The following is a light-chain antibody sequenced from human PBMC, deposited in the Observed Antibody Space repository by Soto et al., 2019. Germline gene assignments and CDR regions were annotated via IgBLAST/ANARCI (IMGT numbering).Light chain of an antibody. J-gene: IGKJ3*01. CDR1: QSISIY. CDR3: QQSYTTPFT. V-gene: IGKV1-39*01. CDR2: AAS. Sequence: DIQMTQSPSSLSASVGDRVTITCRASQSISIYLNWYQQKPGKAPKLLIYAASSLQSGVPSRFSGSGSGIDLTLTISSLQPEDFATYYCQQSYTTPFTYGPGTKVEIK.